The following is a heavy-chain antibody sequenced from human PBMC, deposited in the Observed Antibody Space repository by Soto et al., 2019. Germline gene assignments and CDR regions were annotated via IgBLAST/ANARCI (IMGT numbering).Heavy chain of an antibody. CDR2: IYPGDSEA. CDR3: ARQRSDPYYRYYAMDV. J-gene: IGHJ6*02. V-gene: IGHV5-51*01. Sequence: PGESLKISCQTSGFSFTHYWVGWVRQTPGKGLEWMGVIYPGDSEARYSPSFQGQVTLSADKATSTAFLQLNSLKSSDTAIYYCARQRSDPYYRYYAMDVWGQGTTVTVSS. D-gene: IGHD3-3*01. CDR1: GFSFTHYW.